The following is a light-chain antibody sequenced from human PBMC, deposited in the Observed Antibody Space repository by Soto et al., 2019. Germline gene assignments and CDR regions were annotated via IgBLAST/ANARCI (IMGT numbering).Light chain of an antibody. CDR2: WAS. CDR1: QSVLYSSNNKNY. CDR3: QQYYRS. V-gene: IGKV4-1*01. J-gene: IGKJ3*01. Sequence: DIVMTQSPDSLAVSLGERATINCKSSQSVLYSSNNKNYLAWYQQKPGQPPKLLIYWASTRESGVPDRFSGSGSGTDFTLTISSLQAEDVAVYYCQQYYRSFGPGTKVDIK.